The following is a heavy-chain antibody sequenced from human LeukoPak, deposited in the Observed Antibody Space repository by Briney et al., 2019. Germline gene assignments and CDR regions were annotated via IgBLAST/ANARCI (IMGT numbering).Heavy chain of an antibody. CDR3: ARHNWNDVFDY. D-gene: IGHD1-20*01. J-gene: IGHJ4*02. Sequence: GGSLRLSCAASGFTFSSYSMNWVRQAPGKGLEWVSSINWNGDSLGYADAVKGRFTISRDNAKNSLYLQMNSLRAEDTALYYCARHNWNDVFDYWGQGTLVTVSS. V-gene: IGHV3-20*04. CDR2: INWNGDSL. CDR1: GFTFSSYS.